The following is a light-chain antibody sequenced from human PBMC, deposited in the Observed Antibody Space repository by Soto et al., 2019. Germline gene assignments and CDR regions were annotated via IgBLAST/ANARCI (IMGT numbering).Light chain of an antibody. Sequence: QSVLTQSSSASASLGSSVKLTCILSSGHSTYIIAWHQQQPGKAPRFLMTLDRSGSYNRGSGVPDRFSGSSSGADRYLTIANLHFEDEGDYYCETWYSNTHKVFGGGTKVTVL. CDR3: ETWYSNTHKV. J-gene: IGLJ3*02. CDR2: LDRSGSY. V-gene: IGLV4-60*02. CDR1: SGHSTYI.